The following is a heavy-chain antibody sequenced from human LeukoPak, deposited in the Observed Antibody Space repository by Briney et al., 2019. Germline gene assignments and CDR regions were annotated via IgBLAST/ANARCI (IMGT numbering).Heavy chain of an antibody. CDR2: IKPSGGST. J-gene: IGHJ4*02. Sequence: ASVKVSCKASGYTFSNYYMQWVRQAPGQGLEWMGIIKPSGGSTSYAQKFQGRVTMTRDTSTTTVYLELSTLTSEDTAVYYCARDRGGSGWYIDYWGQGTLVTVSS. CDR1: GYTFSNYY. D-gene: IGHD6-19*01. CDR3: ARDRGGSGWYIDY. V-gene: IGHV1-46*01.